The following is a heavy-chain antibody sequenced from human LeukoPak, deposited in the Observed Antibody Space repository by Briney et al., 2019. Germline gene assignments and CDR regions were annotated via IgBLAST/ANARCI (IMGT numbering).Heavy chain of an antibody. D-gene: IGHD6-13*01. CDR1: GGSISSYY. V-gene: IGHV4-59*12. J-gene: IGHJ4*02. CDR2: IYYSGST. Sequence: SETLSLTCTVSGGSISSYYWSWIRQPPGKGLEWIGYIYYSGSTNYNPSLKSRVTISVDTSKNQFSLKLSSVTAADTAVYYCARGGPGAAAGFFDYWGQGTLVTVSS. CDR3: ARGGPGAAAGFFDY.